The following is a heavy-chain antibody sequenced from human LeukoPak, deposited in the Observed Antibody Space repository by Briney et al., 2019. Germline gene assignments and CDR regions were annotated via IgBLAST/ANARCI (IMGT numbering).Heavy chain of an antibody. Sequence: QPGRSLRLSCAASGFTSSSYWMHWVRQAPGKGLVWVSRINSDGSSTSYADSVKGRFTISRDHAKNTLYLQMNSLRPEDTGGYYCARDRYYYGSWSYLNNWFDPWGQGTLVTVSS. V-gene: IGHV3-74*01. D-gene: IGHD3-10*01. J-gene: IGHJ5*02. CDR3: ARDRYYYGSWSYLNNWFDP. CDR2: INSDGSST. CDR1: GFTSSSYW.